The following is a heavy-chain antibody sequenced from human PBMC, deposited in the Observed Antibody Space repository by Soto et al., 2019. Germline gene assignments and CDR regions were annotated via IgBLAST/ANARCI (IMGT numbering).Heavy chain of an antibody. Sequence: EVQLVESGGGLVKPGGSLRLSCAASGFSFSNAWMNWVRQAPGKGLEWVGRIKSKTDGETSDYAAPVKGRFTISRDDSKNTLYLQMNSLKPEATAVYYCTTGVDGYNPFDYWGQGTLVTVSS. D-gene: IGHD5-12*01. CDR1: GFSFSNAW. CDR3: TTGVDGYNPFDY. V-gene: IGHV3-15*07. CDR2: IKSKTDGETS. J-gene: IGHJ4*02.